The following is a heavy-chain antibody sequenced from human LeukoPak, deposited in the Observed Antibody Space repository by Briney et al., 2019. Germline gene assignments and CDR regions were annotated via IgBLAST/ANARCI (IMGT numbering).Heavy chain of an antibody. V-gene: IGHV4-39*01. D-gene: IGHD3-10*01. Sequence: PSETLSLTCTVSGGSISSSSYYWGWIRQPLGKGLEWIGSIYYSGSTYYNPSLKSRVTISVDTSKNQFSLKLSSVTAADTAVYYCARRRGSGRFDYWGQGTLVTVSS. J-gene: IGHJ4*02. CDR2: IYYSGST. CDR1: GGSISSSSYY. CDR3: ARRRGSGRFDY.